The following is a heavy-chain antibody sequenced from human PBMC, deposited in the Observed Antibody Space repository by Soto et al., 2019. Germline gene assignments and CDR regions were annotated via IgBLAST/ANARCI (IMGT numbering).Heavy chain of an antibody. J-gene: IGHJ5*02. CDR3: ARGKGYCSGGSCYSPLWFDP. Sequence: SSETLSLTCAVYGGSFSGYYWSWIRQPPGKGLEWIGEINHSGSTNYNPSLKSRVTISVDTSKNQFSLKLSSVTAADTAVYYCARGKGYCSGGSCYSPLWFDPWGQGTLVTVSS. D-gene: IGHD2-15*01. V-gene: IGHV4-34*01. CDR2: INHSGST. CDR1: GGSFSGYY.